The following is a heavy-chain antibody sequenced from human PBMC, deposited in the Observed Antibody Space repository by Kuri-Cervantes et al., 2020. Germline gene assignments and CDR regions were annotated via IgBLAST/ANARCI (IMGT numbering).Heavy chain of an antibody. CDR2: IYYSGST. CDR1: GGSISSSSYY. Sequence: SETLSLTCTVSGGSISSSSYYWGWIRQPPGKGLEWIGSIYYSGSTNYNPSLKSRVTISVDTSKNQFSLKLSSVTAADTAVYYCARGALGYYYDSGGSWYFDLWGRGTLVTVSS. D-gene: IGHD3-22*01. J-gene: IGHJ2*01. V-gene: IGHV4-39*07. CDR3: ARGALGYYYDSGGSWYFDL.